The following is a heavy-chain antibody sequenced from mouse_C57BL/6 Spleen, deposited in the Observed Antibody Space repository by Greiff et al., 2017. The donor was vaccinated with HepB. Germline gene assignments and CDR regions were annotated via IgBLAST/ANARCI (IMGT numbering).Heavy chain of an antibody. J-gene: IGHJ4*01. CDR2: INPGSGGT. V-gene: IGHV1-54*01. D-gene: IGHD1-1*01. CDR3: ARGYVSSYHYAMDY. Sequence: QVQLKQSGAELVRPGTSVKVSCKASGYAFTNYLIEWVKQRPGQGLEWIGVINPGSGGTNYNEKFKGKATLTADKSSSTAYMQLSSLTSEDSAVYFCARGYVSSYHYAMDYWGQGTSVTVSS. CDR1: GYAFTNYL.